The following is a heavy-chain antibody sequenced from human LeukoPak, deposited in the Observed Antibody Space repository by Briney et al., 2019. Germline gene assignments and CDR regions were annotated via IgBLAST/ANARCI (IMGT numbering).Heavy chain of an antibody. J-gene: IGHJ4*02. CDR1: GYSFTTYR. CDR2: ISGYNGNT. Sequence: ASVKVSCKASGYSFTTYRISWVRQAPGQGLEWMGWISGYNGNTNYAQKLQGRVTMTTDTSTSTSYLGLRSLTSDDTAVYYCARDAFDSGYDPYFDYWGQGTLVTVSS. V-gene: IGHV1-18*01. D-gene: IGHD5-12*01. CDR3: ARDAFDSGYDPYFDY.